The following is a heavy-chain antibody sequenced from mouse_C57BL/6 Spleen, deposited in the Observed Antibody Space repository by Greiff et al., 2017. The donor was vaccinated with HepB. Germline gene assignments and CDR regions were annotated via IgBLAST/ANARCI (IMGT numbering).Heavy chain of an antibody. CDR1: GYTFTSYW. CDR2: INPSNGGT. Sequence: QVQLQQPGTELVKPGASVKLSCKASGYTFTSYWMHWVKQRPGQGLEWIGKINPSNGGTNYNEKFKSKATLTVDKSSSTAYMQLSSLTSEDSAVDYCARVGFGNPWYFDGWGTGTTVTVSS. J-gene: IGHJ1*03. D-gene: IGHD2-1*01. V-gene: IGHV1-53*01. CDR3: ARVGFGNPWYFDG.